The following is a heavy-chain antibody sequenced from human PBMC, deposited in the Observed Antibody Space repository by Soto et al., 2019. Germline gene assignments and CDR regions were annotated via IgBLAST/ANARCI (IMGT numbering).Heavy chain of an antibody. CDR2: IYYSGTS. J-gene: IGHJ6*02. CDR3: VRVGGDPSAYFYGLDI. V-gene: IGHV4-30-4*01. Sequence: PSETLSLTCIVSGGSIGSGDYYWGWIRQTPGKGLEWIGYIYYSGTSYYNPSLKSRVTLSVDPSKSQFSLKVYSVTAADTAVYYGVRVGGDPSAYFYGLDIWGQGTTVTVSS. D-gene: IGHD2-21*02. CDR1: GGSIGSGDYY.